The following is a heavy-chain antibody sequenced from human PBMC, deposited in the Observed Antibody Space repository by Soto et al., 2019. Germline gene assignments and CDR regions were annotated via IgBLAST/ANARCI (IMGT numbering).Heavy chain of an antibody. CDR1: GFTFSSYW. CDR2: INGDGSST. J-gene: IGHJ5*02. CDR3: ARDLYGGRLGWFDP. Sequence: EVQLVESGGGLVQPGGSLRLSCAASGFTFSSYWMHWVRQAPGKGLVWVSDINGDGSSTNYADSVKGRVTISRDNAKNTLYLQMNSLRAEDTAVYYCARDLYGGRLGWFDPWGQGTLVTVSS. V-gene: IGHV3-74*01. D-gene: IGHD4-17*01.